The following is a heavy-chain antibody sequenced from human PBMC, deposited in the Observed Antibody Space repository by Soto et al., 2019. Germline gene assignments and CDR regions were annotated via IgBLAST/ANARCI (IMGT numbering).Heavy chain of an antibody. J-gene: IGHJ6*02. CDR3: AKGGFDFWSGTYYYYGMDV. CDR2: ISGSGGST. D-gene: IGHD3-3*01. CDR1: GFTFSSYA. V-gene: IGHV3-23*01. Sequence: VGSLRLSCAASGFTFSSYAMSWVRQAPGKGLEWVSAISGSGGSTYYADPVKGRSTISGDNSKNTLYLQMNSLRAEDTAVYYCAKGGFDFWSGTYYYYGMDVWGQGTTVTVSS.